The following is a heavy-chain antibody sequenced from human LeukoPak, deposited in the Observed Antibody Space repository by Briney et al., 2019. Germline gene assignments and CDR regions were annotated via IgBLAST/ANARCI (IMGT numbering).Heavy chain of an antibody. CDR2: FDPEDGET. Sequence: APVKVSCKVSGYTLTELSMHWVRQAPGKGLEWMGGFDPEDGETIYAQKFQGRVTMTEDTSTDTAYMELSSLRSEDTAVYYCATSQMGSIPRFDYWGQGTLVTVSS. CDR3: ATSQMGSIPRFDY. D-gene: IGHD3-10*01. J-gene: IGHJ4*02. V-gene: IGHV1-24*01. CDR1: GYTLTELS.